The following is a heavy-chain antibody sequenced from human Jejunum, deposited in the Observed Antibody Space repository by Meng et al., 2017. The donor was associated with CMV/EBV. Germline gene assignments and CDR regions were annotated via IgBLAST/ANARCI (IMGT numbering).Heavy chain of an antibody. J-gene: IGHJ4*02. CDR3: ARGNYDSSGYYLDY. V-gene: IGHV4-34*01. Sequence: GQLQQWGAGLLKPSETLSLTCAVYGGSFSGYYWNWIRQPPGKGLEWIGEINHSGSTNYNPSLKSRVTISADTSKNQFSLKLTSVTAADTAVYYCARGNYDSSGYYLDYWGQGTLVTVSS. CDR2: INHSGST. CDR1: GGSFSGYY. D-gene: IGHD3-22*01.